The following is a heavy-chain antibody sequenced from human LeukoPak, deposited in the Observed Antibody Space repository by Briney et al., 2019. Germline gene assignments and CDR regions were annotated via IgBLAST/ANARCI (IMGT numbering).Heavy chain of an antibody. V-gene: IGHV3-23*01. Sequence: GGSLRLSCAASGFTFSSYAMSWVRQAPGKGLEWVSAISGSGGSTYYADSVKGRFTISRDNSKNTLYLQMNSLRAEDTAVYYCARDLPVGYSSSWFDYWGQGTLVTVSS. CDR1: GFTFSSYA. J-gene: IGHJ4*02. CDR2: ISGSGGST. CDR3: ARDLPVGYSSSWFDY. D-gene: IGHD6-13*01.